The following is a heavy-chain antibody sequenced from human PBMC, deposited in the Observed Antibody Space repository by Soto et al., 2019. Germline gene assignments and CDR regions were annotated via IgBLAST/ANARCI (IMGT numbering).Heavy chain of an antibody. CDR1: GYTLTSYY. Sequence: QVQLVQSGAEVKKPGASAKVSCTASGYTLTSYYMHWVRQAPGQGLEWMGVINPTDDSARYAQKFQGRVTLTSDTSTSTVSMERSSLKSEDTAVYYWAKDQKNRYDHTDPNCFYYGMDVWGQGTTVTVSS. CDR3: AKDQKNRYDHTDPNCFYYGMDV. CDR2: INPTDDSA. J-gene: IGHJ6*02. V-gene: IGHV1-46*01. D-gene: IGHD3-16*01.